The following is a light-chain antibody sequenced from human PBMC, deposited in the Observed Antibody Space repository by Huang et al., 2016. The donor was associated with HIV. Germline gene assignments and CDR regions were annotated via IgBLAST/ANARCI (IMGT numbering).Light chain of an antibody. CDR1: QSVLYSSNNKDY. Sequence: DIVLTQSPDSLAVSLGERATINCQSSQSVLYSSNNKDYLAWYQQKPGQSPKLLIYWASTRESGVPDRFSGSGSGTDFTLTISDLQAGDVAVYYCQQYYNIPWTFGQGTKVEIK. CDR3: QQYYNIPWT. CDR2: WAS. V-gene: IGKV4-1*01. J-gene: IGKJ1*01.